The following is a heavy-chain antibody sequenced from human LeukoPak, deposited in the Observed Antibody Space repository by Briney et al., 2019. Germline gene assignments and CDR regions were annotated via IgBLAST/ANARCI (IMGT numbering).Heavy chain of an antibody. Sequence: GGSLRLSCAASGFTFSSYWMSWVRQAPGKGLEWVANIKQDGSEKYYVDSVKGRFTISRDNAKNSLYLQMNSLRAEDTAVYYCARDTIFGVARLSNWLDPWGQGTLVTVSS. CDR3: ARDTIFGVARLSNWLDP. CDR1: GFTFSSYW. D-gene: IGHD3-3*01. CDR2: IKQDGSEK. V-gene: IGHV3-7*01. J-gene: IGHJ5*02.